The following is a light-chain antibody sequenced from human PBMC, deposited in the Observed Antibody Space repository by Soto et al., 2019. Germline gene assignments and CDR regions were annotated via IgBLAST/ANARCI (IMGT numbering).Light chain of an antibody. V-gene: IGKV3-11*01. CDR3: QQRRSWQVT. Sequence: ELLFTQSPATPSLSPGERATLSCRASQSIGLAIAWYQHKPGQAPRLLIYDASKRATGIPARFSGSGSGTNFTLTISSLEPEDFAVYYCQQRRSWQVTFGQGTRLEIK. CDR2: DAS. CDR1: QSIGLA. J-gene: IGKJ5*01.